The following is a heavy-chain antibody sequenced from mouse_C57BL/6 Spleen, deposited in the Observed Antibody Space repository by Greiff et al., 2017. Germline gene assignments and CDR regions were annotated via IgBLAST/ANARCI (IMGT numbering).Heavy chain of an antibody. D-gene: IGHD1-1*01. J-gene: IGHJ1*03. Sequence: EVQLQESGGGLVKPGGSLKLSCAASGFTFSSYAMSWVRQTPEKRLEWVATISDGGSYTYYPDNVKGRFTISRDNAKNNLYLQMSHLKSEDTAMYYCARGDTTVVYWYFDVWGTGTTVTVSS. CDR1: GFTFSSYA. CDR3: ARGDTTVVYWYFDV. V-gene: IGHV5-4*01. CDR2: ISDGGSYT.